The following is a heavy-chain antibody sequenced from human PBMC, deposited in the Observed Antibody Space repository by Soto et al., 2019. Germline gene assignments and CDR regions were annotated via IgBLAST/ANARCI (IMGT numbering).Heavy chain of an antibody. CDR1: GFTFSSYG. Sequence: GGSLRLSCAASGFTFSSYGMHWVRQAPGKGLEWVAVISYDGSNKYYADSVKGRFTISRDNSKNTLYLQMNSLRAEDTAVYYCAKARSHYSKLLLGPSIWGQGTMVTVSS. V-gene: IGHV3-30*18. CDR3: AKARSHYSKLLLGPSI. J-gene: IGHJ3*02. D-gene: IGHD2-2*01. CDR2: ISYDGSNK.